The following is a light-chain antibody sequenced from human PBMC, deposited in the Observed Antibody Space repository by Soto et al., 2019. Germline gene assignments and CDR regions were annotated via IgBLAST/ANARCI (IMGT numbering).Light chain of an antibody. CDR1: SSNIGAGYD. V-gene: IGLV1-40*01. J-gene: IGLJ1*01. CDR2: GST. CDR3: QSYDSSLSGYV. Sequence: QSVLTQPPSVSGAPGQRVTISCTGSSSNIGAGYDVHWYQQLPGTAPKVLIYGSTTRPSGVPDRFSGPKSGTSASLANTGLQAEDEADYYCQSYDSSLSGYVFGTGTKVTVL.